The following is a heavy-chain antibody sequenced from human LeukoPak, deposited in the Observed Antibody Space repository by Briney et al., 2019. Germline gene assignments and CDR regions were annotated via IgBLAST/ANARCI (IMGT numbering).Heavy chain of an antibody. CDR1: GGSISTYY. CDR2: IYHSGST. J-gene: IGHJ4*02. V-gene: IGHV4-59*01. CDR3: ARGGGYASPIGY. Sequence: SETLSLTCTLSGGSISTYYWSWNREPPGKGLEWIGYIYHSGSTNYNPSLKSRVTIAVDTSKNQFSLKLSSVTAADTAVYYCARGGGYASPIGYWGQGALVTVSS. D-gene: IGHD5-12*01.